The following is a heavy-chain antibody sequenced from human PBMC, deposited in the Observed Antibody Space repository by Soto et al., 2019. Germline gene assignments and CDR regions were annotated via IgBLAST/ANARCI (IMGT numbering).Heavy chain of an antibody. CDR1: GFTFSTYG. CDR3: AKDTGMKWLVRFDY. Sequence: GGSLRLSCAASGFTFSTYGMHWVRQAPGKGLEWVAVIWWNRSNKWYADSVKGRFTISRDNAKNSLYLQMNSLRAEDTALYYCAKDTGMKWLVRFDYWGQGTLVTVSS. V-gene: IGHV3-33*03. J-gene: IGHJ4*02. D-gene: IGHD6-19*01. CDR2: IWWNRSNK.